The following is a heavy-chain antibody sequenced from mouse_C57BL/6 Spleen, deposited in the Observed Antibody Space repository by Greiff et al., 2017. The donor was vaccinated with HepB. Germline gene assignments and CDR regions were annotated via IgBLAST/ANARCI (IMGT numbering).Heavy chain of an antibody. CDR3: ARKGDYDEEVWFAY. V-gene: IGHV2-2*01. D-gene: IGHD2-4*01. Sequence: VQLQESGPGLVQPSQSLSITCTVSGFSLTSYGVHWVRQSPGKGLEWLGVIWSGGSTDYNAAFISRLSISKDNSKSQVFFKMNSLQADDTAIYYCARKGDYDEEVWFAYWGQGTLVTVSA. J-gene: IGHJ3*01. CDR1: GFSLTSYG. CDR2: IWSGGST.